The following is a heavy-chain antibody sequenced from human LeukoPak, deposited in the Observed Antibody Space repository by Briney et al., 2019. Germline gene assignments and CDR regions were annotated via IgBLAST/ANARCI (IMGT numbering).Heavy chain of an antibody. CDR2: IYSGDST. CDR3: ARVGDGYKPPVNFDY. D-gene: IGHD5-24*01. CDR1: GFTVSSNY. J-gene: IGHJ4*02. Sequence: GGSLRLSCAASGFTVSSNYMSWVRQAPGKGLEWVSVIYSGDSTYYADSVKGRFTISRDNSKNTLYLQMNSLRAEDTAVYYCARVGDGYKPPVNFDYWGQGTLVTVSS. V-gene: IGHV3-53*01.